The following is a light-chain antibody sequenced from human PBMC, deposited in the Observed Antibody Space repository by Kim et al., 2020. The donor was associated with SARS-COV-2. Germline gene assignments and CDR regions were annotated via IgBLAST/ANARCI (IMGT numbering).Light chain of an antibody. V-gene: IGKV3-15*01. CDR1: QSVSSN. CDR3: QQYNKWPLT. Sequence: VSPGERATLSCKASQSVSSNLAWYQQKPGQAPRLLFYAASTRATGTPARFSGSGSGTEFTLTISSLQSEDFAVYSCQQYNKWPLTFGGGTKVDIK. CDR2: AAS. J-gene: IGKJ4*01.